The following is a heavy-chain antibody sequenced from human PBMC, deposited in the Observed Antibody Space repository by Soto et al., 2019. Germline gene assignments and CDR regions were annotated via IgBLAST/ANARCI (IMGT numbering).Heavy chain of an antibody. CDR2: IVVGSGNT. J-gene: IGHJ3*02. CDR3: ASSTYYDFWSGYFSAFDI. V-gene: IGHV1-58*01. D-gene: IGHD3-3*01. CDR1: GFTFTSSA. Sequence: ASVKVSCKASGFTFTSSAVQWVRQARGQRLEWIGWIVVGSGNTNYAQKFQERVTITRDMSTSTAYMELSSLRSEDTAVYYCASSTYYDFWSGYFSAFDIWGQGTMVTVSS.